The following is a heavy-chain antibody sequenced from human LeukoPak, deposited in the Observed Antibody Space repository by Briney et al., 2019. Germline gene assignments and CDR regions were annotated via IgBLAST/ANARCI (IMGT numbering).Heavy chain of an antibody. V-gene: IGHV3-21*01. J-gene: IGHJ3*02. CDR1: GFTFSSYS. D-gene: IGHD3-10*01. CDR2: ITTSSSYI. Sequence: GGSLRLSCAASGFTFSSYSMNWVRQAPGKGLEWVSSITTSSSYIHYADSVKGRFTISRDNAKNSLYLQMNSLRAEDTAVYYCARVLLGGPGSYLDAFDIWGQGTMVTVSS. CDR3: ARVLLGGPGSYLDAFDI.